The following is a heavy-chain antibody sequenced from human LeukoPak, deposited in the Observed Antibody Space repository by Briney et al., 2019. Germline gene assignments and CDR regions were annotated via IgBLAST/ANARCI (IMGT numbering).Heavy chain of an antibody. CDR3: AKDRTYSGSY. CDR1: GFTFSSYA. J-gene: IGHJ4*02. Sequence: AGGSLRLSGAASGFTFSSYAMSWVRQAPGKGLEWVSAISGSGGSTYYADSVKGRFTISRDNSKNTLYLQMNSLRAEDTAVYYCAKDRTYSGSYWGQGTLVTVSS. V-gene: IGHV3-23*01. D-gene: IGHD1-26*01. CDR2: ISGSGGST.